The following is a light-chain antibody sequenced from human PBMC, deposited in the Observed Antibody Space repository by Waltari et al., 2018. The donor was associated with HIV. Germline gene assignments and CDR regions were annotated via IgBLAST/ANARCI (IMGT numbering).Light chain of an antibody. Sequence: DIVMTQSPDSLAVSLGERATLNCKSSQTVLYNSTNKNYLAWYQRRPGQSPKLLIYWASTRESGVPDRFSGGGSGTNFTLTINSLQAEDVAVYYCQQFYSTPPTFGQGTKVEI. V-gene: IGKV4-1*01. CDR3: QQFYSTPPT. CDR1: QTVLYNSTNKNY. CDR2: WAS. J-gene: IGKJ1*01.